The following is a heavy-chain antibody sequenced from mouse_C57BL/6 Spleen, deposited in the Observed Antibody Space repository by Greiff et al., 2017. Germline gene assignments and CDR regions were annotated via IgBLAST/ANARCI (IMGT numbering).Heavy chain of an antibody. CDR1: GYTFTSYW. V-gene: IGHV1-53*01. J-gene: IGHJ4*01. Sequence: VKLQQPGTELVKPGASVKLSCKASGYTFTSYWMHWVKQRPGQGLEWIGNINPSNGGTNYNEKFKSKATLTVDKSSSTAYMQLSSLTSEDSAVYYCARITTVVARAMDYWGQGTSVTVSS. CDR2: INPSNGGT. D-gene: IGHD1-1*01. CDR3: ARITTVVARAMDY.